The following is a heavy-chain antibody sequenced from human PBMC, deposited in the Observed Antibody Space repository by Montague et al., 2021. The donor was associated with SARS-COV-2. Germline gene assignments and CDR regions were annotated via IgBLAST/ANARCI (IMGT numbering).Heavy chain of an antibody. CDR2: IYYRGST. J-gene: IGHJ5*02. D-gene: IGHD5-24*01. V-gene: IGHV4-59*13. CDR3: AREDRWNWFDP. CDR1: GDSISIYY. Sequence: SETLSLTCTVSGDSISIYYWSWIRQPPGKGLEWIGYIYYRGSTNYNPSLETRVTISVDPSKNQSSLKLSSVTAADTAVYYCAREDRWNWFDPWGQGTLVVVSS.